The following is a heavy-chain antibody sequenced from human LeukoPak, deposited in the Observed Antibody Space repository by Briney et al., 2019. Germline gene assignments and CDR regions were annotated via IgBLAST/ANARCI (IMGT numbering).Heavy chain of an antibody. V-gene: IGHV4-34*01. CDR3: ARHLYSSGGPWFDP. Sequence: PSETLSLTCAVYGGSFSGYYWSWIRQPPGKGLEWIGEINHSGSTNYNPSLKSRVTISVDTSKNQFSLKLSSVTAADTAVYYCARHLYSSGGPWFDPWGQGTLVTVSS. J-gene: IGHJ5*02. CDR2: INHSGST. CDR1: GGSFSGYY. D-gene: IGHD6-19*01.